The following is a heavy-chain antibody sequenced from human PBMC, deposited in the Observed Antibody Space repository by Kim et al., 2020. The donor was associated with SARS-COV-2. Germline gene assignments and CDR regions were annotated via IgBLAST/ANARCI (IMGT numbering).Heavy chain of an antibody. D-gene: IGHD3-9*01. Sequence: ASVKVSCKASGYTFTSYYMHWVRQAPGQGLEWMGIINPSGGSTRYAQKFQGRVTMTRDTSTSTVYMELSSLRSEDTAVYYCARDRVKSQNYDYFTGYYSARLFIYGMDVWGQGTTVTVSS. CDR1: GYTFTSYY. CDR2: INPSGGST. CDR3: ARDRVKSQNYDYFTGYYSARLFIYGMDV. V-gene: IGHV1-46*01. J-gene: IGHJ6*02.